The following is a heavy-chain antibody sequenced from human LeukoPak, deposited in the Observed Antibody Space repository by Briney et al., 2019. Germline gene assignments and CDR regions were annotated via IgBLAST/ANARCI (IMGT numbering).Heavy chain of an antibody. CDR2: ISYDGSNK. CDR1: GFSFSNYW. Sequence: GGSLRLSCAASGFSFSNYWMSWVRQAPGRGLEWVAVISYDGSNKYYADSVKGRFTISRDNSKNTLYLQMNSLRAEDTAVYYSATHSSSGGFDYWGQGTLVTVSS. CDR3: ATHSSSGGFDY. D-gene: IGHD6-13*01. V-gene: IGHV3-30*03. J-gene: IGHJ4*02.